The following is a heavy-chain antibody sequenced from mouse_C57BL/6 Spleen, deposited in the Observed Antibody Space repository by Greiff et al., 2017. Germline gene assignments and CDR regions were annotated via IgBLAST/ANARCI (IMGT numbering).Heavy chain of an antibody. Sequence: VMLVESGPALVQPSQSLSITCTVSGFSLTSYGVHWVRQPPGKGLEWLGVIWSGGSTDYNAAFISRLSISKDNSKSQVFFKRNSLQADDTARYYCAKNPHYDYDLYDFDDWGQGTTLTVSS. D-gene: IGHD2-4*01. J-gene: IGHJ2*01. V-gene: IGHV2-4*01. CDR2: IWSGGST. CDR3: AKNPHYDYDLYDFDD. CDR1: GFSLTSYG.